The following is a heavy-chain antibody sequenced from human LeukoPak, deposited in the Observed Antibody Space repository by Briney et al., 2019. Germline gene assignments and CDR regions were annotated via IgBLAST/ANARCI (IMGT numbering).Heavy chain of an antibody. CDR3: ARVSSSWYQDWYFDL. V-gene: IGHV4-4*02. J-gene: IGHJ2*01. CDR2: IYHSGST. D-gene: IGHD6-13*01. CDR1: GGSISSSNW. Sequence: SETLSLTCAVPGGSISSSNWWSWVRQPPGKGLEWIGEIYHSGSTNYNPSLKSRVTMSVDTSKNQFSLKLSSVTAADTAVYYCARVSSSWYQDWYFDLWGRGTLVTVSS.